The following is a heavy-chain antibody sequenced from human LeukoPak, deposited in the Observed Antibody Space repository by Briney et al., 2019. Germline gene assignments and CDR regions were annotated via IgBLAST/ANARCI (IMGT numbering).Heavy chain of an antibody. Sequence: SQTLSLTCTVSGGSISSGGYYWSWIRQHPGKGLEWIGYIYYSGSTYYNPSLKSRVTISVDTSKNQFSLKLSSVTAADTAVYYCARARVVGTSGFAFDIWGQGTMVTVSS. CDR3: ARARVVGTSGFAFDI. CDR2: IYYSGST. D-gene: IGHD1-26*01. J-gene: IGHJ3*02. CDR1: GGSISSGGYY. V-gene: IGHV4-31*03.